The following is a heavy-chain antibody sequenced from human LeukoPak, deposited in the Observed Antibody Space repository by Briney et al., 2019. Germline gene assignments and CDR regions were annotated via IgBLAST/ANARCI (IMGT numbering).Heavy chain of an antibody. CDR1: GGSINSGGYY. D-gene: IGHD1-26*01. CDR3: TKGGELMNY. CDR2: IYYSGST. Sequence: SQTLSLTCTVSGGSINSGGYYWSWIRQPPGKGLEWIGYIYYSGSTNYNPSLKSRVTISVDTSKNQFSLKLSSVTAADTAVYYCTKGGELMNYWGQGTLVTVSS. V-gene: IGHV4-61*08. J-gene: IGHJ4*02.